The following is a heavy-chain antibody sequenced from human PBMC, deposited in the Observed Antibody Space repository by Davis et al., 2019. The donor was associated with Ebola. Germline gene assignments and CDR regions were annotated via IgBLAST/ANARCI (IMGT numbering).Heavy chain of an antibody. Sequence: GGSLRLSCAASGFTFSDYYMSWIRQAPGKGLEWVSYISSSGSTIYYADSVKGRFTISRDDAKNSLYLQMNSLRAEDTAVYYCAGVGQNVDFDGMDVWGQGTTVTVSS. D-gene: IGHD5-12*01. CDR3: AGVGQNVDFDGMDV. V-gene: IGHV3-11*01. CDR1: GFTFSDYY. CDR2: ISSSGSTI. J-gene: IGHJ6*02.